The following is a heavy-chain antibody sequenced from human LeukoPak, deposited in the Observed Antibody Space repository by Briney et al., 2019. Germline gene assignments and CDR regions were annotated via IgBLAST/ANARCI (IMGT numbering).Heavy chain of an antibody. V-gene: IGHV4-38-2*01. Sequence: SETLSLTCAVSGYSISSGYYWGWIRQPPGKGLEWIGSIYHSGSTYYSPSLKSRVTMSLDTSKNQFSLRLSSVTAADTAVYYCARGSGGGSDSWGQGTLVTVSS. D-gene: IGHD1-26*01. CDR1: GYSISSGYY. CDR3: ARGSGGGSDS. CDR2: IYHSGST. J-gene: IGHJ4*02.